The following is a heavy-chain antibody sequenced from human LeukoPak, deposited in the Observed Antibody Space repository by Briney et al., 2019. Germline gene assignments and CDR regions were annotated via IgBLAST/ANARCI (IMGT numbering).Heavy chain of an antibody. CDR1: GLTVTRNY. D-gene: IGHD6-13*01. CDR3: GKPPVYSSSFDY. J-gene: IGHJ4*02. Sequence: AESLTLSCPRPGLTVTRNYRRWVRQAAGNGMEWVSVIYTVGSTYYAGSVKGRLTISKDHSKNKLYPQMNSLRAKDPPVYSCGKPPVYSSSFDYWGQGTLVSVSS. CDR2: IYTVGST. V-gene: IGHV3-66*01.